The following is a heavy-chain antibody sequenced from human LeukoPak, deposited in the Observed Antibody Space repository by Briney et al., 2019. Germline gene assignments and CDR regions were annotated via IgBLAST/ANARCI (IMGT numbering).Heavy chain of an antibody. CDR1: GFTFSDYY. Sequence: GGSLRLSCAASGFTFSDYYMNWIRHAPGKGLEYIAYISQSGADVSYADSVKGRFTVSRDNAKNSVFLQMNSLTAEDTAVYYCASVARLLADWGQGTLVTVSP. CDR3: ASVARLLAD. D-gene: IGHD3-9*01. CDR2: ISQSGADV. J-gene: IGHJ4*02. V-gene: IGHV3-11*01.